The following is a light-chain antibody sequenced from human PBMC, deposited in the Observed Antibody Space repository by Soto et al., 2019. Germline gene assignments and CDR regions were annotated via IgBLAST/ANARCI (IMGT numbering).Light chain of an antibody. CDR1: SSDVGSYNL. CDR3: YSAAGEYVYV. J-gene: IGLJ1*01. CDR2: XXX. Sequence: QSALTQPASVSGSPGQSITIPCTGTSSDVGSYNLVSWFQQHPGKVPKLXXXXXXXRPSGASDRFPGYKSGNTDSLTISGLQAEDEADYYCYSAAGEYVYVFRTGTKVTVL. V-gene: IGLV2-23*01.